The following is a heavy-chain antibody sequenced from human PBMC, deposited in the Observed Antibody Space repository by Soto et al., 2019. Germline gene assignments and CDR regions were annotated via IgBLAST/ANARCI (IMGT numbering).Heavy chain of an antibody. J-gene: IGHJ4*02. D-gene: IGHD2-21*01. CDR3: AKDLFPTSGQRFFFES. V-gene: IGHV3-23*01. Sequence: GGSLRLSCAASGFTFSTYAMAWVRQAPGRGLEWVSTILHDETPFYTDSVKGRFTISRDNVRGTLYLQMNGLRVEDAALYFCAKDLFPTSGQRFFFESWGQGSLVTVSS. CDR2: ILHDETP. CDR1: GFTFSTYA.